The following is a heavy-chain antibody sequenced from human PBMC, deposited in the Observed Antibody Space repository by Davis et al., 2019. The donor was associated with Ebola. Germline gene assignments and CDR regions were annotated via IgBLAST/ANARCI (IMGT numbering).Heavy chain of an antibody. CDR3: ARVRGEQQPSWFDP. CDR1: GFTFSSYW. J-gene: IGHJ5*02. V-gene: IGHV3-7*03. Sequence: PGESLRLSCAASGFTFSSYWMSWVRQAPGKGLEWVANIKQDGSEKYYVDSVKGRFTISRDNAKNSLYLQMNSLRAEDTAVYYCARVRGEQQPSWFDPWGQGTLVTVSS. CDR2: IKQDGSEK. D-gene: IGHD3-10*01.